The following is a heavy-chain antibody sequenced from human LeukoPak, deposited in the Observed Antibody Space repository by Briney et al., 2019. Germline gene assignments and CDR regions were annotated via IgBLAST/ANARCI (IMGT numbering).Heavy chain of an antibody. CDR3: AKDRRASSGVGYLDY. CDR2: IGSDGDKK. J-gene: IGHJ4*02. V-gene: IGHV3-30*02. Sequence: QPGGSLRLSCAATGFTFSDFGMHWVRQAPGKGLEWVAFIGSDGDKKYYVDSVRGRFTISRDDSKNTLPLQMSSLQTDDTAVYYCAKDRRASSGVGYLDYWGQGTLVTVSS. CDR1: GFTFSDFG. D-gene: IGHD6-19*01.